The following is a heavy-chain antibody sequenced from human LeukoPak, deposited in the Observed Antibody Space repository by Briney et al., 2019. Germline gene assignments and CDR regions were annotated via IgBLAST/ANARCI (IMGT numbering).Heavy chain of an antibody. CDR1: XFPFSSHL. CDR2: LSGDGSTT. Sequence: GGSLRLSCAASXFPFSSHLMYWVRQAPGKGLVWVARLSGDGSTTRHADSVKGRFTISRDNAKSTLYLQMDSLRVEDTALYYCARGIASSRSVAIDLWGRGTLVVVSS. D-gene: IGHD6-13*01. V-gene: IGHV3-74*01. J-gene: IGHJ4*02. CDR3: ARGIASSRSVAIDL.